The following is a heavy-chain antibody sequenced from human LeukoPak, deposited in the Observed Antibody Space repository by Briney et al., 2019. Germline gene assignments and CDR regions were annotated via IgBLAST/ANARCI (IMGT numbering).Heavy chain of an antibody. CDR3: ARERAVTTYYYFDY. D-gene: IGHD4-17*01. J-gene: IGHJ4*02. CDR1: GGSFSGYY. Sequence: PSETLSLTCAVYGGSFSGYYWSWIRQPPGKGLEWIGEINHSGSTNYNPSLKSRVTISVDTSKNQFSLKLSSVTAAATAVYYCARERAVTTYYYFDYWGQGTLVTVSS. V-gene: IGHV4-34*01. CDR2: INHSGST.